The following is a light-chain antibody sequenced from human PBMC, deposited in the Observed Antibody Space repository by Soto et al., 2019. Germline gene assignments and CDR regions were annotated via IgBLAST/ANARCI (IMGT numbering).Light chain of an antibody. CDR2: WAS. CDR1: QSVLYSSNNKNY. V-gene: IGKV4-1*01. Sequence: DIVMTQSPDSLAVSLGERATINCKSSQSVLYSSNNKNYLAWYQQKRGQPPKLLIYWASTRESGVPDRFSGSGSGTDFTLTISSLQAEDVAVYYCQQYYSTPRTFCQGTKVEIK. J-gene: IGKJ1*01. CDR3: QQYYSTPRT.